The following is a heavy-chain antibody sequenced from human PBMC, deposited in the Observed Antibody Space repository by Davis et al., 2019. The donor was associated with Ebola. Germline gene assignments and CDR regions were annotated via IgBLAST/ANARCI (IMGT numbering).Heavy chain of an antibody. Sequence: MPSETLSLTCAVSGGSISSSNWWSWVRQPPGKGLEWIGEIYHSGSTNYNPSLKSRVTISVDKSKNQFSLKLSSVTAADTAVYYCAREYSSGWLNWFDPWGQGTLVTVSS. D-gene: IGHD6-19*01. CDR2: IYHSGST. CDR3: AREYSSGWLNWFDP. CDR1: GGSISSSNW. J-gene: IGHJ5*02. V-gene: IGHV4-4*02.